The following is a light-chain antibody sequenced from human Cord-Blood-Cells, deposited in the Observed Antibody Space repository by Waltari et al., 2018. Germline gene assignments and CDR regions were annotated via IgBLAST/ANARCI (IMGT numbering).Light chain of an antibody. CDR3: CSYAGSYV. Sequence: QSALTQPRSVSGSPGQSVTISCTGTSRDVGGYNYVSWYQQHPGKAPKLMIYDDSKRPSGVPDRFSGSKSGNTASLTISGLQAEDEADYYCCSYAGSYVFGTGTKVTVL. V-gene: IGLV2-11*01. J-gene: IGLJ1*01. CDR1: SRDVGGYNY. CDR2: DDS.